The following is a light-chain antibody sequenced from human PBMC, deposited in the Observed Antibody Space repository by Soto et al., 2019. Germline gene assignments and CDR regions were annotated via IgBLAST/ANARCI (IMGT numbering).Light chain of an antibody. V-gene: IGKV3-20*01. CDR3: QQYGSSPPYT. J-gene: IGKJ2*01. CDR1: QSVNSRY. Sequence: EIVLTQSPGTLSLSPGERATLSCRASQSVNSRYLAWYRQKLGQAPRLLIYATSTRATGIPDRFSGSGSGTDFTLTISRLEPEDFAVYYCQQYGSSPPYTFGQGTKLEIK. CDR2: ATS.